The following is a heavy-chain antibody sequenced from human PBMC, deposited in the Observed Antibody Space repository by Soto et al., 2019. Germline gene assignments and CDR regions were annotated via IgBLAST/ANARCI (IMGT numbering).Heavy chain of an antibody. D-gene: IGHD7-27*01. CDR2: INPNSGGT. CDR3: ARPSPVGLNWGLDYYYYGMDV. V-gene: IGHV1-2*02. Sequence: ASVKVSCKASGYTFTGYYMHWVRQAPGQGLEWMGWINPNSGGTNYAQKFQGRVTMTRDTSISTAYMELSRLRSDDTAVYYCARPSPVGLNWGLDYYYYGMDVWGQGTTVTVSS. CDR1: GYTFTGYY. J-gene: IGHJ6*02.